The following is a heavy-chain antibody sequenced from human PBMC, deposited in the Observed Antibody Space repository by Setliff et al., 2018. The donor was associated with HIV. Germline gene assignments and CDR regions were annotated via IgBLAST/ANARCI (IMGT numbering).Heavy chain of an antibody. D-gene: IGHD2-21*02. CDR3: ANLRGEEAGNFYYFYFGLDV. Sequence: GASVKVSCKASGGSLRSLSINWVRQAPGQGLEWMAGTIPKFGTSNYAHKFQGRMTITADESTSTAYMELTGLRSEDTAVYYRANLRGEEAGNFYYFYFGLDVWGQGTTVTVSS. CDR1: GGSLRSLS. J-gene: IGHJ6*02. V-gene: IGHV1-69*13. CDR2: TIPKFGTS.